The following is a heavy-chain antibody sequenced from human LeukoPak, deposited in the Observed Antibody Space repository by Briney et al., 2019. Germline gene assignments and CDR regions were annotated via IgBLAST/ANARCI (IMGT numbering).Heavy chain of an antibody. CDR2: IYYSGST. J-gene: IGHJ4*02. Sequence: SETLSLTCTVSGGSISSYYWSWIRQPPGEGLEWIGYIYYSGSTNYNPSLKSRVTISVDTSKNQFSLKLSSVTATDTAVYYCAREDGDGYNSFFDYWGQGTLVTVSS. D-gene: IGHD5-24*01. V-gene: IGHV4-59*01. CDR1: GGSISSYY. CDR3: AREDGDGYNSFFDY.